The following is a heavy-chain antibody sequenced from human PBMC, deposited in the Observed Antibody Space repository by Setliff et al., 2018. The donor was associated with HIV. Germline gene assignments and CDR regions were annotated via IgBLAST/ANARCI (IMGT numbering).Heavy chain of an antibody. V-gene: IGHV4-61*02. Sequence: SETLSLTCSVSGDSISSALDHWTWIRQAAGKGLQWIGRIYASGSINYNPSLQSRVTMSVDTSKNQLSLFLTSVTAADTAVYYCAREKNDYGGQNWLDPWGQGTLVTVSS. CDR2: IYASGSI. CDR3: AREKNDYGGQNWLDP. D-gene: IGHD4-17*01. J-gene: IGHJ5*02. CDR1: GDSISSALDH.